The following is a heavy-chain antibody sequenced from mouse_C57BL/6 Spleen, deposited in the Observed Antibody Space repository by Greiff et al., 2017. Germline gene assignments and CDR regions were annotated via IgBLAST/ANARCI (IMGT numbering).Heavy chain of an antibody. V-gene: IGHV1-5*01. CDR1: GYTFTSYW. CDR3: NNGSRDAMDY. CDR2: IYPGNSDT. Sequence: EVQLQQSGTVLARPGASVKMSCKTSGYTFTSYWMHWVKQRPGQGLEWIGAIYPGNSDTSYNQKFKGKAKLTAVKSASTAYMELSRLKNGDAAVYYCNNGSRDAMDYWGQGTSVTVSS. D-gene: IGHD1-1*01. J-gene: IGHJ4*01.